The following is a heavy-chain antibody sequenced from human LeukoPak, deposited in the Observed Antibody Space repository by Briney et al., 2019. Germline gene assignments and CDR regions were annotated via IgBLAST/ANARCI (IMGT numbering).Heavy chain of an antibody. D-gene: IGHD6-13*01. J-gene: IGHJ3*02. Sequence: GGSLRLSCAASGFTFSSYAMHWVRQAPGKGLEWVAVISYDGSNKYYADSVKGRFTISRDNSKNTLYLQMNSLRAEDTAVYYCAKSPPSEQQFDAFDIWGQGTMVTVSS. V-gene: IGHV3-30-3*02. CDR3: AKSPPSEQQFDAFDI. CDR2: ISYDGSNK. CDR1: GFTFSSYA.